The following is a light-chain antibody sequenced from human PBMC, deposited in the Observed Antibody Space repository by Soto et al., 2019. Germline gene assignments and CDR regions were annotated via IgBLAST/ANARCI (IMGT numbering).Light chain of an antibody. CDR2: EVS. CDR1: SSDVGGYNY. J-gene: IGLJ2*01. V-gene: IGLV2-14*01. CDR3: SSYTRSSTLYVV. Sequence: QSVLTQPASVSGSPGQSITISCTGTSSDVGGYNYVSWYQQHPGKAPKLMIYEVSNWPSGVSNRFSGSKSGNTASLTISGLQAEDEADYYCSSYTRSSTLYVVFGGGTKLTVL.